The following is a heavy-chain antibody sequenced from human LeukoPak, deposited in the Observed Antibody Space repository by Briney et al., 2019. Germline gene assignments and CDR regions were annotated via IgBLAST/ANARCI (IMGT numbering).Heavy chain of an antibody. CDR1: GGSLSGYY. V-gene: IGHV4-34*01. J-gene: IGHJ4*02. CDR2: INYSGTT. D-gene: IGHD1-14*01. Sequence: SETVSLTCAVYGGSLSGYYWTWTRQSPGKGLEWIGEINYSGTTNYNPSLESRVTMSVDTSKSQFSLKLSSVTAADTAVYFCARRTGRAGRFDYWAQGTPVTVSS. CDR3: ARRTGRAGRFDY.